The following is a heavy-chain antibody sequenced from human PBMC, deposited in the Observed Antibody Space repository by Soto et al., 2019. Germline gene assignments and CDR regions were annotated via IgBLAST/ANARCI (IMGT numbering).Heavy chain of an antibody. CDR2: IYSSGST. D-gene: IGHD2-15*01. CDR3: ARHPYCSGGSCYLFQH. CDR1: GGSISSYY. Sequence: PSETLSLTCTVSGGSISSYYWSWIRQPPGKGLEWIGYIYSSGSTNYNPSLKSRVTISVDTSKNQFSLKLGSVTAADTAVYYCARHPYCSGGSCYLFQHWGQGTLVTVSS. J-gene: IGHJ1*01. V-gene: IGHV4-59*08.